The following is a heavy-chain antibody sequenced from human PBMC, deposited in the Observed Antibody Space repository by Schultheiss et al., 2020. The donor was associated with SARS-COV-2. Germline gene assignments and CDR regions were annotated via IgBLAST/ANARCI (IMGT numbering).Heavy chain of an antibody. CDR3: ARGAEGGTYYDFWSGYSDFDY. V-gene: IGHV4-59*08. J-gene: IGHJ4*02. CDR1: GGSISSYY. Sequence: SETLSLTCTVSGGSISSYYWSWIRQPPGKGLEWIGYIYYSGSTNYNPSLKSRVTISVDTSKNQFSLKLSSVTAADTAVYYCARGAEGGTYYDFWSGYSDFDYWGQGTLVTVSS. CDR2: IYYSGST. D-gene: IGHD3-3*01.